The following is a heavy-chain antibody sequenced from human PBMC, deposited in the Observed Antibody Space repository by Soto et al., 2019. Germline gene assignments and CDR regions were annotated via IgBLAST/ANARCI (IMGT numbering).Heavy chain of an antibody. V-gene: IGHV1-46*01. J-gene: IGHJ6*02. Sequence: ASVKVSCKASGYTFTSYYMHWVRQAPGQGLEWMGIINPSGGSTSYAQKFQGRVTMTRDTSTSTVYMELSSLRSEDTAVYYCARDGGIAAGNYYYYGRDVWGQGNTGTVSS. D-gene: IGHD6-13*01. CDR2: INPSGGST. CDR3: ARDGGIAAGNYYYYGRDV. CDR1: GYTFTSYY.